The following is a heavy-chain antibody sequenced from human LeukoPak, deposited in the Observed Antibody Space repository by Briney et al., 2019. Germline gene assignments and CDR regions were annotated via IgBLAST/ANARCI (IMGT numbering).Heavy chain of an antibody. J-gene: IGHJ4*02. V-gene: IGHV4-4*07. CDR1: GGSISTYY. CDR2: IYTSGST. Sequence: PSETLSLTCTVSGGSISTYYWSWVRQSPGKGLEWIGHIYTSGSTNYNPSLKSRVTMSVDMSKNQFSLKLRSVTAADTAVYYCARDVVAARGSFDYWGQGTLVTVSS. D-gene: IGHD2-2*01. CDR3: ARDVVAARGSFDY.